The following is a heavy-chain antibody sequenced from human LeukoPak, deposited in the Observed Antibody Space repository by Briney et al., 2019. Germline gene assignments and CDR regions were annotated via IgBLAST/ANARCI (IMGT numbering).Heavy chain of an antibody. D-gene: IGHD2-2*01. V-gene: IGHV4-61*08. Sequence: SETLSLTCTVSGGSISSGGYYWSWIRQHPGTGLEWIGYIYYSGSTYYNPSLKSRVTISVDTSKNQFSLKLSSVTAADTAVYYCARGYCSSTSCYYPHGMDVWGQGTTVTVSS. CDR1: GGSISSGGYY. CDR2: IYYSGST. J-gene: IGHJ6*02. CDR3: ARGYCSSTSCYYPHGMDV.